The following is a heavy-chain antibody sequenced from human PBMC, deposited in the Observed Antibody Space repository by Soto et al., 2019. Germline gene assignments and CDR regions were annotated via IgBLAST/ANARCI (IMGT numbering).Heavy chain of an antibody. CDR1: GGSVNSDTFS. J-gene: IGHJ4*02. CDR3: AREFSNSPEAFDS. D-gene: IGHD6-6*01. V-gene: IGHV4-61*01. Sequence: SETLSLTCTVSGGSVNSDTFSWSWIRQPPGRGLEWIGYIYYTGSTNYNPSLKSRVTISVDTSRNQFSLKLSSVTAADTAVYYCAREFSNSPEAFDSWGQGSLVTI. CDR2: IYYTGST.